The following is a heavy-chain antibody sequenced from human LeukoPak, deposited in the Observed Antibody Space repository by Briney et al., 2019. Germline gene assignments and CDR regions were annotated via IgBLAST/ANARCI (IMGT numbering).Heavy chain of an antibody. CDR2: IDPSDSYT. J-gene: IGHJ5*02. D-gene: IGHD3-10*01. CDR1: GYSFTSYW. CDR3: ARLDGSGSSNWFDP. V-gene: IGHV5-10-1*01. Sequence: GESLRISCKSSGYSFTSYWISWVRQTPGKGLEWMGRIDPSDSYTNYSPSFQGHVTISVDKSISTAYVQWSGLKASDTAMYYCARLDGSGSSNWFDPWGQGTLVTVSS.